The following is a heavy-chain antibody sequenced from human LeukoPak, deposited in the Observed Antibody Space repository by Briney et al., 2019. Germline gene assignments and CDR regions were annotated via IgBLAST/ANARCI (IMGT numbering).Heavy chain of an antibody. V-gene: IGHV4-59*08. Sequence: SETLSLTCTVSGGSIRSYLWSWIRQPPGKGLEWIGYISYSGSTNYNPSLKSRVTISVDTSKNQFSLKLSSVTAADTAVYYCARSDYGDPNPFDYWGQGTLVTVSS. CDR1: GGSIRSYL. D-gene: IGHD4-17*01. CDR2: ISYSGST. J-gene: IGHJ4*02. CDR3: ARSDYGDPNPFDY.